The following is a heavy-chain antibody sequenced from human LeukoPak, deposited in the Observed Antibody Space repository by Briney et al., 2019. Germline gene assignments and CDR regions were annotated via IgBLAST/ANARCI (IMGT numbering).Heavy chain of an antibody. Sequence: SETLSLTCTVSGGSVSSGSYYWSWIRQPPGKGLEWIGYIYYSGSTNYNPSLKSRVTISVDTSKNQFSLKLSSVTAADTAVYYCARVLGAGMAVAAHWGEFDYWGQGTLVTVSS. J-gene: IGHJ4*02. CDR3: ARVLGAGMAVAAHWGEFDY. V-gene: IGHV4-61*01. CDR2: IYYSGST. D-gene: IGHD6-19*01. CDR1: GGSVSSGSYY.